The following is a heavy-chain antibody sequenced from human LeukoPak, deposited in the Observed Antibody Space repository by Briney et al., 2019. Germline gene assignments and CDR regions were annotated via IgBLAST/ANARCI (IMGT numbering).Heavy chain of an antibody. CDR3: ARVVTGTTVDY. D-gene: IGHD1-20*01. J-gene: IGHJ4*02. CDR1: GGSISSYY. CDR2: INHSGST. V-gene: IGHV4-34*01. Sequence: SETLSLTCTVSGGSISSYYWSWIRQPPGKGLEWIGEINHSGSTNYNPSLKSRVTISVDTSKNQFSLKLSSVTAADTAVYYCARVVTGTTVDYWGQGTLVTVSS.